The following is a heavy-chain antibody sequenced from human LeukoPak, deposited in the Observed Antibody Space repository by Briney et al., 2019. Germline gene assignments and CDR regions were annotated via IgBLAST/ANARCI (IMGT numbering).Heavy chain of an antibody. J-gene: IGHJ6*02. D-gene: IGHD3-3*01. V-gene: IGHV4-59*01. Sequence: SETLSLTCTVSGGAISSYNWRGIRHPPRKGLGWSVCIYISVGTNYNPSLKSRVTISVDTSKYQFSLKLSSVTAADTAVYYCARVYYDFWSGYNYYNYGMDVWGQGTTVTVSS. CDR1: GGAISSYN. CDR2: IYISVGT. CDR3: ARVYYDFWSGYNYYNYGMDV.